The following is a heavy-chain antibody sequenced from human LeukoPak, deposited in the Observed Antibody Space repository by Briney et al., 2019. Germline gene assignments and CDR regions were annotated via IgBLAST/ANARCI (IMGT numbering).Heavy chain of an antibody. Sequence: SETLSLTCAVYGGSFSGYYWSWIRQPPGKGLEWIGEINHSGSTNYNPSLKSRVTISVDTSKNQFSLKLSSVTAADTAVYYCARHMAQDYYGSGSYGGDAFDIWGQGTMVTVSS. V-gene: IGHV4-34*01. D-gene: IGHD3-10*01. CDR3: ARHMAQDYYGSGSYGGDAFDI. CDR2: INHSGST. J-gene: IGHJ3*02. CDR1: GGSFSGYY.